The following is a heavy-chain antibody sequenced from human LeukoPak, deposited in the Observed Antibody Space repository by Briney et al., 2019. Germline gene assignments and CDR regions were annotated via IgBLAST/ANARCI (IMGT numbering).Heavy chain of an antibody. J-gene: IGHJ1*01. V-gene: IGHV3-30-3*01. D-gene: IGHD6-13*01. CDR2: ISYDGSNK. CDR1: GFTFSSYA. CDR3: ARDPTTYSSSWYGEYFQH. Sequence: GRSLRLSCAASGFTFSSYAMHWVRQAPGKGLEWVAVISYDGSNKYYADSVKGRFTISRDNSKNTLYLQMNSLRAEDTAVYYCARDPTTYSSSWYGEYFQHWGQGTLVTVSS.